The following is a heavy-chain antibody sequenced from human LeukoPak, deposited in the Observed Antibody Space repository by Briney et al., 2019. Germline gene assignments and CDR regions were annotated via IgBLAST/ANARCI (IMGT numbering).Heavy chain of an antibody. V-gene: IGHV4-4*07. Sequence: SETLSLTCTVSGASISSYYWSWIRQPAGKGLEWIGRIQTSGSTNYNPSLKSRVTMSIDTSKNQFSLKLTSVTAADTAVYYCASLSDFWGQGTLVTVSP. CDR1: GASISSYY. CDR3: ASLSDF. J-gene: IGHJ4*02. CDR2: IQTSGST.